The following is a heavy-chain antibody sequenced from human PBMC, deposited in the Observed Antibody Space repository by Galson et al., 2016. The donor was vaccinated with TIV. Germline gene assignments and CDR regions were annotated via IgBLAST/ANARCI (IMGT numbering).Heavy chain of an antibody. J-gene: IGHJ4*02. Sequence: SVKVSCKASGGIFTSHAISWVRQAPGQGLEWMGRIIPIIGMTNYAQKFQGRVTITADTSTSTAYMELGSLRSEDTAMYYCARAGIGAAPDGVDYWGQGTLVTVSS. V-gene: IGHV1-69*04. CDR1: GGIFTSHA. CDR3: ARAGIGAAPDGVDY. D-gene: IGHD6-13*01. CDR2: IIPIIGMT.